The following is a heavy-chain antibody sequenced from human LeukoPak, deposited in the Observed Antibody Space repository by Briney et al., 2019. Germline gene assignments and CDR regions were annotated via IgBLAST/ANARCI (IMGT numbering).Heavy chain of an antibody. V-gene: IGHV3-23*01. J-gene: IGHJ4*02. D-gene: IGHD6-19*01. CDR1: GFTFSSYT. CDR2: ISGNGGTT. CDR3: ARQPDDFSGWNNGQDFFDY. Sequence: PGGSLRLSCAASGFTFSSYTMTWVRQAPGKGLEWVSVISGNGGTTYYADSVKGRFTISRDNSKNTLYLQMNSLRVEDTAVHYCARQPDDFSGWNNGQDFFDYWGQGTLVTVSS.